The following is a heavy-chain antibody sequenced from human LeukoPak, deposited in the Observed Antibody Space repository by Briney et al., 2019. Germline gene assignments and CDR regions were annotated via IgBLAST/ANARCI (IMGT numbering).Heavy chain of an antibody. D-gene: IGHD4-17*01. J-gene: IGHJ4*02. V-gene: IGHV3-64*01. Sequence: GRSLRLSCAASGFTFSSYAMHWVRQAPGKGLEYVSAISSNGGSTYYANSVKGRFTISRDNSKNTLYLQMNSLRAEDTAVYYCARATASRFDYWGQGTLVTVSS. CDR3: ARATASRFDY. CDR2: ISSNGGST. CDR1: GFTFSSYA.